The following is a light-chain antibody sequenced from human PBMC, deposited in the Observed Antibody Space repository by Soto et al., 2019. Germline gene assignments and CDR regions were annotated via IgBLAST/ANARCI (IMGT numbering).Light chain of an antibody. CDR2: EGN. Sequence: QSVLAQPAPVSWSPGQSITISCTGTSSDIGGYYLVSWYQQRPGKAPNLIIYEGNERPSGVSNRFSASKSGNTASLTISGLRAEDEADYYCCSFAGSSTYVFGPGTKVTVL. J-gene: IGLJ1*01. V-gene: IGLV2-23*01. CDR3: CSFAGSSTYV. CDR1: SSDIGGYYL.